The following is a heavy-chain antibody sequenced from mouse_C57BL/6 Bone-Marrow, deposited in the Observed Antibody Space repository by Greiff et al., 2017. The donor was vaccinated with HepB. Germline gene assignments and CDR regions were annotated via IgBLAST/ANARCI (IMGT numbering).Heavy chain of an antibody. V-gene: IGHV14-4*01. CDR3: ARRGGYFDY. J-gene: IGHJ2*01. Sequence: VQLQQSGAELVRPGASVKLSCTASGFNIKDDYMHWVKQRPEQGLEWIGWIDPENGDTEYAPKFQGKATITADTSSNTAYLQLSSLTSEDTAIYYCARRGGYFDYWGQGTTLTVSS. CDR2: IDPENGDT. CDR1: GFNIKDDY.